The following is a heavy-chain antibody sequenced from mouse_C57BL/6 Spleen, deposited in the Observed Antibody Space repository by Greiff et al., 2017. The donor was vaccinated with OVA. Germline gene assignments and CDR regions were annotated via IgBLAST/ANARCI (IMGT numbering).Heavy chain of an antibody. D-gene: IGHD1-1*01. Sequence: EVQVVESGPGLVKPSQSLSLTCSVTGYSITSGYYWNWIRQFPGNKLEWMGYISYDGSNNYNPSLKNRISITRDTSKNQFFLKLNSVTTEDTATYYCARPFTTGVGGWYFDVWGTGTTVTVSS. CDR1: GYSITSGYY. CDR3: ARPFTTGVGGWYFDV. CDR2: ISYDGSN. J-gene: IGHJ1*03. V-gene: IGHV3-6*01.